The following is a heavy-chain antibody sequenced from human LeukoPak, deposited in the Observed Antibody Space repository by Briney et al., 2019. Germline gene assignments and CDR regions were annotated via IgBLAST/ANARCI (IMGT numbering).Heavy chain of an antibody. CDR1: GYSINSGFY. CDR3: ARGVGLTQGGAFDF. V-gene: IGHV4-38-2*02. Sequence: PSETLSLTCTVSGYSINSGFYWGWIRQPPGKGLEWLGSIYHSGSTHYKSSLKSRVTISVDTSKNQLSLKLTSVTAADTAVYYCARGVGLTQGGAFDFWGQGTLVTVSS. D-gene: IGHD3-16*01. CDR2: IYHSGST. J-gene: IGHJ4*02.